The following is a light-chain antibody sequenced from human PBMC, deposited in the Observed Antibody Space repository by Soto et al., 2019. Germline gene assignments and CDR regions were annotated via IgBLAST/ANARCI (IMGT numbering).Light chain of an antibody. Sequence: DIQMTQSASSLSASVGDRVTITCQASQDINDRLNWYQQKPGKAPKILISDASSLETGVPSRFSGDGSGTDFTLTINNLQPEDFSTSHCQQFDSLPYTFGQGTSLEI. CDR3: QQFDSLPYT. CDR2: DAS. J-gene: IGKJ2*01. V-gene: IGKV1-33*01. CDR1: QDINDR.